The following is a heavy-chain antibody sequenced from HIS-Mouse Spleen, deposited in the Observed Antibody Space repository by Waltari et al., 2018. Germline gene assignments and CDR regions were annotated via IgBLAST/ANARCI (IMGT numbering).Heavy chain of an antibody. V-gene: IGHV4-39*07. CDR2: IYYSGRP. Sequence: QLQLQESGPGLVKPSETLSLTCTVSGGSISSSSYYWGWTHQPPGKGLEWIGSIYYSGRPYSDPSLKSRVTKSVDTSKNQFSLKLSSVTAADTAVYYCAREIPYSSSWYDWYFDLWGRGTLVTVSS. CDR3: AREIPYSSSWYDWYFDL. J-gene: IGHJ2*01. CDR1: GGSISSSSYY. D-gene: IGHD6-13*01.